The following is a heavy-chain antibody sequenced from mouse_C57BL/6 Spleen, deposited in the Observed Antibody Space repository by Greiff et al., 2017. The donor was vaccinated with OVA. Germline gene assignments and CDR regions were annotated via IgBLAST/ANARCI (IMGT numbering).Heavy chain of an antibody. CDR2: INPNNGGT. CDR1: GYTFTDYY. J-gene: IGHJ2*01. D-gene: IGHD2-4*01. CDR3: ALGDDYDVGDFDY. V-gene: IGHV1-26*01. Sequence: EVQLQQSGPELVKPGASVKISCKASGYTFTDYYMNWVKQSHGKSLEWIGDINPNNGGTSYNQKFKGKATLTVDKSSSTAYMELRSLTSEDSAVYYCALGDDYDVGDFDYWGQGTTLTVSS.